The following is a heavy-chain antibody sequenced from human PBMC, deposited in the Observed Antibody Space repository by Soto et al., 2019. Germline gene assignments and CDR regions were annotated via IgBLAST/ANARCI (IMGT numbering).Heavy chain of an antibody. Sequence: QVQLVESGGGLVKPGGSLRLSCAVSGFTFSDYYMSWIRQAPGKGLEWVSYISSSGSTIYYADSVKGRFTISRDNAKNSLYLQMNSLRAEDTAVYYCARERKDIVVVPAASGVYNWFDPWGQGTLVTVSS. CDR3: ARERKDIVVVPAASGVYNWFDP. CDR2: ISSSGSTI. D-gene: IGHD2-2*01. CDR1: GFTFSDYY. V-gene: IGHV3-11*01. J-gene: IGHJ5*02.